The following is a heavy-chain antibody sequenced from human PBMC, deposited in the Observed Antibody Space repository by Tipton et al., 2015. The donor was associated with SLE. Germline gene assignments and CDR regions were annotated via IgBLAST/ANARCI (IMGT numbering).Heavy chain of an antibody. CDR2: IYSGGST. V-gene: IGHV3-66*01. D-gene: IGHD5-12*01. Sequence: SLRLSCTVSGGSISSSSYYWGWIRQPPGKGLEWVSVIYSGGSTYYADSVKGRFTISRDNAKNSLYLQMNSLRAEDTAVYYCARARSGYDKKADAFDIWGQGTMVTVSS. CDR3: ARARSGYDKKADAFDI. CDR1: GGSISSSSYY. J-gene: IGHJ3*02.